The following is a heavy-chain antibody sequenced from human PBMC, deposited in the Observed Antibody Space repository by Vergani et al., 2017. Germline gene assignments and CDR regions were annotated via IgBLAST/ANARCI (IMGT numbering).Heavy chain of an antibody. D-gene: IGHD3-9*01. CDR3: ARGDYGILAGYRY. CDR1: GYTFSNYY. CDR2: INPSGGHT. J-gene: IGHJ4*01. Sequence: QVQVVQSGAEVKKSGASVKVSCKTSGYTFSNYYMHLVRQAPGQGLEWMGRINPSGGHTNYAQKFQGRVTMTRDTSTSTVYMELSSLRSEDTAIYYCARGDYGILAGYRYWGQGTLVTVS. V-gene: IGHV1-46*03.